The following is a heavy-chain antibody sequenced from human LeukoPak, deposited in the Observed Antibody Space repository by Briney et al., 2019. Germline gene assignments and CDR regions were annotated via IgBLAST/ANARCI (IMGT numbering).Heavy chain of an antibody. CDR2: IHPNSGGT. V-gene: IGHV1-2*02. J-gene: IGHJ3*02. CDR1: GFTFSGSA. D-gene: IGHD3-9*01. CDR3: ARVPEYFDWLLPFDI. Sequence: GGSLRLSCATSGFTFSGSAMHWVRQAPGQGLEWVGWIHPNSGGTNYAQKFQGRATMTRDTSISTAYMELSRLRSDDTAVYYCARVPEYFDWLLPFDIWGQGTMVTVSS.